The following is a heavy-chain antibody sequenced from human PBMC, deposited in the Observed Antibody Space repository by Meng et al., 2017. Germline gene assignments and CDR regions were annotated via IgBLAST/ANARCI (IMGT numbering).Heavy chain of an antibody. Sequence: GESLKISCAASGFTFSSYEMNWVRQAPGKGLEWVSYISSSGSTIYYADPVKGRFTISRDNAKNSLYLQMNSLRAEDTAVYYCARGGTYYYDSSGTDAFDIWGQGTMVTVSS. CDR1: GFTFSSYE. V-gene: IGHV3-48*03. D-gene: IGHD3-22*01. CDR2: ISSSGSTI. J-gene: IGHJ3*02. CDR3: ARGGTYYYDSSGTDAFDI.